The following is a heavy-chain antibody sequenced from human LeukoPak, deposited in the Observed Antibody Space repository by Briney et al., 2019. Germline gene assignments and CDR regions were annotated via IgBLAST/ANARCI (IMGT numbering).Heavy chain of an antibody. V-gene: IGHV4-59*08. Sequence: PSETLSLTCTVSGGSISSYYWSWIRQPPGKGLEWIGYIYSSGSTDYNPSLKSRVTISEDTSKNQFSLKLTSVTAADTAVYYCAGPSWFVDYWGQGTLVTVSS. J-gene: IGHJ4*02. CDR1: GGSISSYY. CDR3: AGPSWFVDY. D-gene: IGHD6-13*01. CDR2: IYSSGST.